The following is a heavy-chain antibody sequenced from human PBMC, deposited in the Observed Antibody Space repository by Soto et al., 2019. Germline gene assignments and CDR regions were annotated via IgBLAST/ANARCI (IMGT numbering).Heavy chain of an antibody. J-gene: IGHJ4*02. D-gene: IGHD1-26*01. CDR3: TRGATRWETFPYYFVY. V-gene: IGHV3-49*04. Sequence: PGGSLRLSCAASGFTFGGSAMAWVRQAPGKGLESVGFIRGKAYGGTTEYAASVRGRFVISRDDSKSIVYLQMNSLEIEDTGVYYCTRGATRWETFPYYFVYWGQGALVTVSS. CDR2: IRGKAYGGTT. CDR1: GFTFGGSA.